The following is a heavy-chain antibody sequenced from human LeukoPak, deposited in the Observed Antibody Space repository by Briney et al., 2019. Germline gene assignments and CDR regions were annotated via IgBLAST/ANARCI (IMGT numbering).Heavy chain of an antibody. Sequence: SETLSLTCAVYGGSFSGYYWSWIRQPPGKGLEWIGEINHSGSTNYNPSLKSRVTISVDTSKNQFSLKLSSVTAADTAVYYCARERGYDSSGYYFDYWGQGTLVTVSS. CDR3: ARERGYDSSGYYFDY. CDR1: GGSFSGYY. CDR2: INHSGST. V-gene: IGHV4-34*01. D-gene: IGHD3-22*01. J-gene: IGHJ4*02.